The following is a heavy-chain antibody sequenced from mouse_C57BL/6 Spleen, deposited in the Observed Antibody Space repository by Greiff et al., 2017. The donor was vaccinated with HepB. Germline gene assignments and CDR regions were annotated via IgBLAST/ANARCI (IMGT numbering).Heavy chain of an antibody. CDR3: AREFITTVVAKDYYAMDY. V-gene: IGHV1-22*01. CDR2: INPNNGGT. D-gene: IGHD1-1*01. Sequence: EVKLMESGPELVKPGASVKMSCKASGYTFTDYNMHWVKQSHGKSLEWIGYINPNNGGTSYNQKFKGKATLTVNKSSSTAYMELRSLTSEDSAVYYCAREFITTVVAKDYYAMDYWGQGTSVTVSS. J-gene: IGHJ4*01. CDR1: GYTFTDYN.